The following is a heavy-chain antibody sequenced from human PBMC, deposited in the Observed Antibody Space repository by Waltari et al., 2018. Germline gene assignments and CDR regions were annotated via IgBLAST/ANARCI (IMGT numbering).Heavy chain of an antibody. J-gene: IGHJ4*02. CDR3: ARYQQQLTN. CDR2: IHHSGST. V-gene: IGHV4-38-2*01. CDR1: GYSISSGYY. Sequence: QVQLQESGPGLVKPSETLSLTCAVSGYSISSGYYWGWFRQPPGQGLEWIGSIHHSGSTYYNPSLKGRVTISVETSKNQFALKLSSVTAADTAVYYCARYQQQLTNWGQGTLVTVSS. D-gene: IGHD6-13*01.